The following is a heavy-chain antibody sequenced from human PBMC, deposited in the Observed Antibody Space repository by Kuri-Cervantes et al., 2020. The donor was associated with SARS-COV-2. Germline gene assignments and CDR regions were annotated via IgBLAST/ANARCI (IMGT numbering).Heavy chain of an antibody. CDR1: GFIFSNYW. CDR3: AREDVLLQDAFDI. CDR2: IKQDGSEE. J-gene: IGHJ3*02. Sequence: GESLKISCAASGFIFSNYWMSWVRQAPGKGLEWVANIKQDGSEEFYVDSVKGRFTVSRDNAKNSLFLQMNSLRAEDTAVYYCAREDVLLQDAFDIWGQGTMVTVSS. D-gene: IGHD3-10*01. V-gene: IGHV3-7*01.